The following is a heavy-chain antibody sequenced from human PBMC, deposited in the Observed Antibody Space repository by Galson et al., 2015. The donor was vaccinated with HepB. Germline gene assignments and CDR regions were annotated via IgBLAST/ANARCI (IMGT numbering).Heavy chain of an antibody. Sequence: SVKVSCKASGGTFSDYPINWVRQAPGKGLEWMGAIIPMLDLTYYAQKFQGRVTITADKSTNTAFMELSSLRSEDTAVYFCARDRADYYDKSGYSGAFEVWGQGTMVTVSS. CDR1: GGTFSDYP. V-gene: IGHV1-69*10. D-gene: IGHD3-22*01. J-gene: IGHJ3*01. CDR2: IIPMLDLT. CDR3: ARDRADYYDKSGYSGAFEV.